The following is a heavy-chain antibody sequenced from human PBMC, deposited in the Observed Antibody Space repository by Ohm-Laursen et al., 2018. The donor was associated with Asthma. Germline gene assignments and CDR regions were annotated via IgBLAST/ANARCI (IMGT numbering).Heavy chain of an antibody. J-gene: IGHJ6*02. CDR3: AKVGLTYYNAMDV. CDR1: KFTFSNYA. CDR2: ISSTGGST. D-gene: IGHD4/OR15-4a*01. Sequence: GSLRLSCTASKFTFSNYAMNWVRQPPGKGLEWVSEISSTGGSTDYADSVKGRFTTSRDNSKSTMYLQMNSLRAGDTAVYYCAKVGLTYYNAMDVWGQGTTVTVSS. V-gene: IGHV3-23*01.